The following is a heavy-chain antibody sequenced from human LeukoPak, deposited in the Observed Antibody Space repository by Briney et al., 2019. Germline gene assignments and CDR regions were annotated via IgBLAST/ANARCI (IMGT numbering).Heavy chain of an antibody. CDR2: ISAYNGNT. Sequence: ASVKVSCKASGYTFTSYGISWVRQAPGQGLEWMGWISAYNGNTNYAQKLQGRVTMTTDTSTSTAYMELRSLRSDDTAVYYCARDLSHYYDSSGSDAFDIWGQGTMVTVSS. J-gene: IGHJ3*02. CDR1: GYTFTSYG. D-gene: IGHD3-22*01. CDR3: ARDLSHYYDSSGSDAFDI. V-gene: IGHV1-18*01.